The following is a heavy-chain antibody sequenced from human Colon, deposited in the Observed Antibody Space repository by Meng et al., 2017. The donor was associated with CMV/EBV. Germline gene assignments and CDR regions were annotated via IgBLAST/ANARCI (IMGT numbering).Heavy chain of an antibody. V-gene: IGHV4-31*03. CDR2: RHYSGTT. D-gene: IGHD2-15*01. CDR1: GGSTNNAQSY. CDR3: VHFYHDLSAAPYSGSNWFDP. Sequence: SETLSLTCSVSGGSTNNAQSYWGWIRQFPGKGLEWIGYRHYSGTTYYNQSLKSRLFISIDTSKNNFSMRLNSVTAADTAVYYCVHFYHDLSAAPYSGSNWFDPWGQGLLVTVSS. J-gene: IGHJ5*02.